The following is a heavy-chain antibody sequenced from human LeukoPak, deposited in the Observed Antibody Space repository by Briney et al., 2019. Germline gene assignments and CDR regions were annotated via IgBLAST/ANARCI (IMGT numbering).Heavy chain of an antibody. CDR2: IKQDGSEK. D-gene: IGHD6-19*01. CDR3: ARGHWLDSFDY. V-gene: IGHV3-7*01. J-gene: IGHJ4*02. Sequence: GGSLRLSCASSGFTFSRYWMSWVRQAPGKGLEWVANIKQDGSEKYYVDSVKDRFTISRDNANDSLYLQMNSLRAEDTAVYYCARGHWLDSFDYWGQGTLVTVSS. CDR1: GFTFSRYW.